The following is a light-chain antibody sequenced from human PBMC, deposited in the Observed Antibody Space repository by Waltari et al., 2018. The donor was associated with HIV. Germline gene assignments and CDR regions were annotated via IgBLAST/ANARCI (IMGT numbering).Light chain of an antibody. V-gene: IGLV1-40*01. Sequence: QSVLTQPPSVSGAPGQRVTISCTGSSSNIGAGYDVHWYQQLPGTAPKLLIYGNSNRPSGVPDRVSGSKSGTSASLAITGLQAEDEADYYGQSYDSSLSGSYVFGTGTKVTVL. CDR2: GNS. J-gene: IGLJ1*01. CDR3: QSYDSSLSGSYV. CDR1: SSNIGAGYD.